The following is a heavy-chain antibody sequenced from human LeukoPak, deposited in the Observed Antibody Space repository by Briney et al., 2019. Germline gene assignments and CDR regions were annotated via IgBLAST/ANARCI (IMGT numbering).Heavy chain of an antibody. Sequence: PSETLSLTCTVSGGSISSGGYYWSWIRQHPGKGLEWIGYIYYSGSTYYNPSLKSRVTISVDTSKNQFSLKLSSVTAADTAVYYCARDPGGYYDSSGLHWYFDLWGRGTLVTVSS. D-gene: IGHD3-22*01. CDR1: GGSISSGGYY. J-gene: IGHJ2*01. V-gene: IGHV4-31*03. CDR2: IYYSGST. CDR3: ARDPGGYYDSSGLHWYFDL.